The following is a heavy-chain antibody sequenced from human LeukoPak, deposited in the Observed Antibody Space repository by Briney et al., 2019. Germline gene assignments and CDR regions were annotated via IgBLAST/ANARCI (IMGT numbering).Heavy chain of an antibody. CDR3: AKDTVTTFDP. Sequence: GGSLRLSCAASGLTFSSYGMHWVRQAPGKGLEWVAVISYDGSNKYYADSVKGRFTISRDNSKNTLYLQMNSLRAEDTAVYYCAKDTVTTFDPWGQGTLVTVSS. V-gene: IGHV3-30*18. J-gene: IGHJ5*02. D-gene: IGHD4-17*01. CDR1: GLTFSSYG. CDR2: ISYDGSNK.